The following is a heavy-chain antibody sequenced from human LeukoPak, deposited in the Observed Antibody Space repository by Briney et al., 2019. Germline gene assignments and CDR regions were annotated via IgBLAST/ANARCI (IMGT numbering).Heavy chain of an antibody. J-gene: IGHJ4*02. CDR3: AKDRLPFDF. CDR2: ISGSGSST. Sequence: GGSLRISCAASRFTFSNYDMNWVRQAPGKGLEWVSGISGSGSSTFYADSVKGRFTISRDNSKNTLYLQMNSLRAEDTAVYFCAKDRLPFDFWGQGILVTVSS. CDR1: RFTFSNYD. V-gene: IGHV3-23*01.